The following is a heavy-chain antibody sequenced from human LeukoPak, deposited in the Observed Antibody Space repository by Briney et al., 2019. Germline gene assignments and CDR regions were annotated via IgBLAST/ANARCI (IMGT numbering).Heavy chain of an antibody. Sequence: SETLSLTCTVSIGSLNTYFWTWVRQPAGKGLEWIGRVSDTGRAYYNPSLESRVTISLDTSKNQFSLEVTSVTAADTAVYYCARGKEMTRTSGYYSFDFWGQGTLVSVSS. CDR3: ARGKEMTRTSGYYSFDF. CDR1: IGSLNTYF. V-gene: IGHV4-4*07. D-gene: IGHD3-9*01. CDR2: VSDTGRA. J-gene: IGHJ4*02.